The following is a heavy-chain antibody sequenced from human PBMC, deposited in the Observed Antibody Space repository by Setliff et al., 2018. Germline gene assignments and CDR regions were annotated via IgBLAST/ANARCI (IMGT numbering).Heavy chain of an antibody. J-gene: IGHJ5*02. V-gene: IGHV3-30*04. CDR1: GFTFSSYA. CDR3: ARDLDGGNGHDL. D-gene: IGHD2-15*01. Sequence: GGSLRLSCAASGFTFSSYAMHWVRQAPGKGLEWVAVISYDGSNKYYADSVKGRFTISRDNSKNTLYLQMNGLRADDTAVYYRARDLDGGNGHDLWGRGTLVTVSS. CDR2: ISYDGSNK.